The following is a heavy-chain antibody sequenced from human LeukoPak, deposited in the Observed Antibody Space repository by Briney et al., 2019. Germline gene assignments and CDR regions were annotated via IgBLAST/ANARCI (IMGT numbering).Heavy chain of an antibody. J-gene: IGHJ4*02. D-gene: IGHD6-19*01. CDR3: ARDVEQWLVRVYYFDY. Sequence: GGSLRLSCATSGFTLSSYIMNWVRQAPGKGLEWVSYISSGSTTIYYADSVKGRFTISRDNAKNSLYLQMNSLRAEDTAVYYCARDVEQWLVRVYYFDYWGQGTLVTVSS. V-gene: IGHV3-48*01. CDR1: GFTLSSYI. CDR2: ISSGSTTI.